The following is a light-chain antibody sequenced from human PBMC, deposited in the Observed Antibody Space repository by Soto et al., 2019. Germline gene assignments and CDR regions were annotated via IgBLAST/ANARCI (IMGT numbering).Light chain of an antibody. J-gene: IGLJ1*01. CDR1: SSDVGGYNY. CDR3: SSYTSSSTLYV. Sequence: QSVLTQPASVSGSPGQSINISCTGTSSDVGGYNYVSWYQQHPGKAPKLMIYEVSNRPSGVSNRFSGSKSGNTASLTISGLQAEDEADYYCSSYTSSSTLYVFGTGTKLTVL. CDR2: EVS. V-gene: IGLV2-14*01.